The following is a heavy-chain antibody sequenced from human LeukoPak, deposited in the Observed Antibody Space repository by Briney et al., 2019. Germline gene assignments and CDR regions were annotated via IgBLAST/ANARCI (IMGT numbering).Heavy chain of an antibody. D-gene: IGHD2-21*02. CDR3: AARTTPYCGGDCYLGSY. CDR1: GFTFSSYA. Sequence: GGSLRLSCAASGFTFSSYAMSWVRQAPGKGLEWVSAISGSGGSTYYADSVKGRFTISRDNSKNTLYLQMNSLRAEDTAVYYCAARTTPYCGGDCYLGSYWGQGTLVTVSS. CDR2: ISGSGGST. V-gene: IGHV3-23*01. J-gene: IGHJ4*02.